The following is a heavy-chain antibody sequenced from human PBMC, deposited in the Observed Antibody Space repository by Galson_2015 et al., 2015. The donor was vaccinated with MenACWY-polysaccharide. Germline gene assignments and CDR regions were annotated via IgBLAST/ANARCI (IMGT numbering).Heavy chain of an antibody. CDR1: TFTFSSYS. CDR3: ARGGDGATKFDTFNI. D-gene: IGHD5-24*01. CDR2: INYNSRII. J-gene: IGHJ3*02. V-gene: IGHV3-21*01. Sequence: SLRLSCAASTFTFSSYSMNWVRQAPGKGLEWVSSINYNSRIISYADSIKGRFIISRDNTKNSLFLQMNSLRVEDTAVYYCARGGDGATKFDTFNIWGQGTMVTVSS.